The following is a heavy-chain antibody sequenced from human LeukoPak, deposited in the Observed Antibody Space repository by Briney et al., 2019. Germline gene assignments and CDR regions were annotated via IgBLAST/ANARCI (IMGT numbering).Heavy chain of an antibody. Sequence: GASVKLSCKASGYTFTSYDMHWVRQAPGQGLEWMGWINPNSGVTNYAQKFQGRVTMTRDTSISTAYMELSRLRSDDTAVYYCARAHRHSSSWYEGFRGYYYDSSGPLLFDYWGQGTLVTVSS. CDR3: ARAHRHSSSWYEGFRGYYYDSSGPLLFDY. J-gene: IGHJ4*02. D-gene: IGHD3-22*01. CDR1: GYTFTSYD. V-gene: IGHV1-2*02. CDR2: INPNSGVT.